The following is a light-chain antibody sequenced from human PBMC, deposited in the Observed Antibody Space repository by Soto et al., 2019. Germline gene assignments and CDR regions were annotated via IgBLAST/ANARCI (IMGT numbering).Light chain of an antibody. Sequence: QSALTQPASVSGSPGQSITISCTGTSSDVGGYNYVSWYQQKPGKAPKLMIYEVRNRPSGVSNRFSGSKSGNTASLTISGLQAEDEADYYCSSYTSSSTWVFGGGTKLTVL. CDR1: SSDVGGYNY. CDR3: SSYTSSSTWV. J-gene: IGLJ3*02. V-gene: IGLV2-14*01. CDR2: EVR.